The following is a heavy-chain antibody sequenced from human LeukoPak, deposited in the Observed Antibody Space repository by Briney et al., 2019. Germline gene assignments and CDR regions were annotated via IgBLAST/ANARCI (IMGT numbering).Heavy chain of an antibody. Sequence: GESLKISCKGSGYSFTSYWIAWVRQMTGKGLEWMGIIDPGDSDTRYSPSFQGQVTISADKSISTAYLQWDSLKASDTAMYYCARPVEMSTLRDASGIWGQGTMVTVSS. CDR3: ARPVEMSTLRDASGI. CDR1: GYSFTSYW. D-gene: IGHD5-24*01. V-gene: IGHV5-51*01. J-gene: IGHJ3*02. CDR2: IDPGDSDT.